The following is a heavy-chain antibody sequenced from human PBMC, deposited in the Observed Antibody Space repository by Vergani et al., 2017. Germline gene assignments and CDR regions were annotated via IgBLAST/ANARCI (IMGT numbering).Heavy chain of an antibody. CDR1: GGSISSYY. Sequence: QVQLQESGPGLVKPSQTLSLTCTVSGGSISSYYWSWIRQPPGKGLEWIGEINHSGSTNYNPSLKSRVTISVDTSKNQFSLKLSSVTAADTAVYYCARGGNDFWSGYYRSPPFDYWGQGTLVTVSS. D-gene: IGHD3-3*01. CDR2: INHSGST. J-gene: IGHJ4*02. V-gene: IGHV4-34*09. CDR3: ARGGNDFWSGYYRSPPFDY.